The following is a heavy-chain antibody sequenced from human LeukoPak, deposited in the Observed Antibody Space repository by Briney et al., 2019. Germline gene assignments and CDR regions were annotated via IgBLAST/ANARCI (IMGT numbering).Heavy chain of an antibody. J-gene: IGHJ4*02. V-gene: IGHV3-23*01. CDR2: ISGSGGST. CDR3: ATWGASRNFDY. Sequence: PGGSLRLPCAASGFTFSNAWMSWVRQAPGKGLEWVSAISGSGGSTYYADSVKGRFTISRDNSKNTLYLQMNSLRAEDTAVYYCATWGASRNFDYWGQGTLVTVSS. D-gene: IGHD1-26*01. CDR1: GFTFSNAW.